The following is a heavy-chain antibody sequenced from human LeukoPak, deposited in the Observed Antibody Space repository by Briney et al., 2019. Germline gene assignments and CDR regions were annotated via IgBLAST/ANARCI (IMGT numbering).Heavy chain of an antibody. CDR2: ISGSGGST. D-gene: IGHD3-22*01. Sequence: AGTLRLSCAAPGFTFSSYAMSWVRHAPGKGLQWLSAISGSGGSTYYADSVKGRFTISRDNSKNTLYLQMNSLRAEDTAVYYCARGHYYDSLRFDPWGQGTLVTVSS. V-gene: IGHV3-23*01. J-gene: IGHJ5*02. CDR1: GFTFSSYA. CDR3: ARGHYYDSLRFDP.